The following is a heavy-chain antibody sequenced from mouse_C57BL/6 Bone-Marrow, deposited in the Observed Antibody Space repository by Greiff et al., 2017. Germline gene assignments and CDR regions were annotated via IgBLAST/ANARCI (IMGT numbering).Heavy chain of an antibody. D-gene: IGHD2-4*01. CDR2: ISSGGSDT. CDR3: ARQSYYDYDPLAD. CDR1: GFTFSSYG. Sequence: EVKLVESGGDLVKPGGSLKLSCAASGFTFSSYGMSWVRQTPDKRLEWVATISSGGSDTSYPDSVKGRFTLSRDNAKNTLYLQMSSLKSEDTAMYYCARQSYYDYDPLADWGKGTLVTVSA. V-gene: IGHV5-6*01. J-gene: IGHJ3*01.